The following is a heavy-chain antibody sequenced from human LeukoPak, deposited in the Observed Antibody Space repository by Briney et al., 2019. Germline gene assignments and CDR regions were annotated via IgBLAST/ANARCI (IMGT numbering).Heavy chain of an antibody. V-gene: IGHV3-30*02. CDR1: GFSFRSFG. D-gene: IGHD6-13*01. Sequence: GGSLRLSCAASGFSFRSFGMHWVRQGPGKGLEWVAFIRYEGSSKYYADSVKGRFTISRDNSKNTLYLQMNSLRAEDTAVYYCARGFLRTAGIAAAGPDACDYWGQGTLVTVSS. CDR3: ARGFLRTAGIAAAGPDACDY. CDR2: IRYEGSSK. J-gene: IGHJ4*02.